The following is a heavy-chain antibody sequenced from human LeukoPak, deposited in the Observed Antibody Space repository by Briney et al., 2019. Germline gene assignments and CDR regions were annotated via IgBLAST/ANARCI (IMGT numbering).Heavy chain of an antibody. CDR3: ARDPIGSRWPYYFDY. CDR1: VYTFTTYA. CDR2: INAGNGNT. J-gene: IGHJ4*02. V-gene: IGHV1-3*01. Sequence: ASVKDSCKASVYTFTTYAMHWVSQAPGQRLEWMGWINAGNGNTKYSQKFQARVTITRDTSASTAYMELSSLRSEDTAVYYCARDPIGSRWPYYFDYWGQGTLVTVSS. D-gene: IGHD6-13*01.